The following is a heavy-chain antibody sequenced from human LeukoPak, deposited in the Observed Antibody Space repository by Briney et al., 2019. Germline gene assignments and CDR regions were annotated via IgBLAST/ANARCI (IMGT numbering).Heavy chain of an antibody. Sequence: GASVKVSCKTSGYTFTSYDIHWVRQATGQGLEWMGWMNPNSGHTAYAQKFQGRVTITRDTSASTAYMELSSLRSEDTAVYYCARDAGSWYNWFDPWGQGTLVTVSS. J-gene: IGHJ5*02. CDR3: ARDAGSWYNWFDP. D-gene: IGHD6-13*01. CDR1: GYTFTSYD. CDR2: MNPNSGHT. V-gene: IGHV1-8*01.